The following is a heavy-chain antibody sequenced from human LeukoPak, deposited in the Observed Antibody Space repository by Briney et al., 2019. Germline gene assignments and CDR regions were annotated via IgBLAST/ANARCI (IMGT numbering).Heavy chain of an antibody. V-gene: IGHV1-2*02. D-gene: IGHD3-3*01. J-gene: IGHJ4*02. CDR1: GYTFTGYY. CDR2: INPNSGGT. CDR3: ARVGPYYDFSRYYFDY. Sequence: ASVKVSCKASGYTFTGYYMHRVQQAPGQGLEWMGWINPNSGGTNYAQKFQGRVTMTRDTSISTAYMELSRLRSDDTAVYYCARVGPYYDFSRYYFDYWGQGTLVTVSS.